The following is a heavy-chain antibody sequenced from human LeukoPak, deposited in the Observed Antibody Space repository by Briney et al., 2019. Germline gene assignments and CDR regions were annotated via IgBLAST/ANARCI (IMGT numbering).Heavy chain of an antibody. Sequence: GGSLRLSCAASGFTFTNAWMTWVRQAPGKGLEWVGRIKSKSGGGTTDYVAPVKGRFTFSRDDSKTTLYLQMNSLRAEDTAVYYCAKGNGGYYYDSTGYRDGYFDYWGQGALVTVSS. D-gene: IGHD3-22*01. CDR2: IKSKSGGGTT. CDR3: AKGNGGYYYDSTGYRDGYFDY. CDR1: GFTFTNAW. V-gene: IGHV3-15*01. J-gene: IGHJ4*02.